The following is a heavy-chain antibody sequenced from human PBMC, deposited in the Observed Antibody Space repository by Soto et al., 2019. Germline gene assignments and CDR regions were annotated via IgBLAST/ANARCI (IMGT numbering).Heavy chain of an antibody. J-gene: IGHJ4*02. V-gene: IGHV1-18*04. CDR3: ARGDILTGYFDF. Sequence: ASVTVSCKAAGYTFSNYGVTWVRQAAGQALEWMGCISTYNDDTNYAQNLQGRITLTTDTSTSTAYMELRSLTLDDTALYFCARGDILTGYFDFWGQGTLVTVSS. CDR2: ISTYNDDT. D-gene: IGHD3-9*01. CDR1: GYTFSNYG.